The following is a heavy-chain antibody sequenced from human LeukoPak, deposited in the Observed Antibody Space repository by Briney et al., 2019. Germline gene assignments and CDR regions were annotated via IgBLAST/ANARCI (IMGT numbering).Heavy chain of an antibody. CDR1: GFTFDTYE. CDR2: ISVSGTTI. CDR3: AREGDLAATIDYFDS. Sequence: GGSLRLSCVASGFTFDTYEMNWVRQTPGKGPEWISYISVSGTTIYYADSVRGWFTISRDDAQSSLDLQMNSLRAEDTGFYFCAREGDLAATIDYFDSWGQGTLVTVSS. J-gene: IGHJ4*02. D-gene: IGHD2-21*01. V-gene: IGHV3-48*03.